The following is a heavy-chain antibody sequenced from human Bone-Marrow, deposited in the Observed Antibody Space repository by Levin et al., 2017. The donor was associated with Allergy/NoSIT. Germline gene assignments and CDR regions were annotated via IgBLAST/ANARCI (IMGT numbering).Heavy chain of an antibody. CDR1: GGTFKSFP. J-gene: IGHJ6*03. CDR3: TRSSVPTTIFGGGTLRAGTQRDYYYSMDV. V-gene: IGHV1-69*01. Sequence: KISCKASGGTFKSFPISWVRQAPGQGLEWMGGIVSIFGKADYAQRFQDRVTITADESTGTAYMELSSLRSEDTAGYYCTRSSVPTTIFGGGTLRAGTQRDYYYSMDVWGKGTTVTVSS. CDR2: IVSIFGKA. D-gene: IGHD3-3*01.